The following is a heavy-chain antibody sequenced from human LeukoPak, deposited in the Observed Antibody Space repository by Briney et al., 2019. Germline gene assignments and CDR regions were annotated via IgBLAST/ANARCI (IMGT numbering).Heavy chain of an antibody. V-gene: IGHV3-66*01. CDR1: GFTVSSNY. D-gene: IGHD2-2*01. CDR2: IYSGGGT. CDR3: ARAPWYAAIDY. J-gene: IGHJ4*02. Sequence: GGSLRLSCAASGFTVSSNYMSWVRQAPGKRLVWVSVIYSGGGTYYADSVKGRFTISRDNSKNTLYLQMNSLRAEDTAVYYCARAPWYAAIDYWGQGTLVTVSS.